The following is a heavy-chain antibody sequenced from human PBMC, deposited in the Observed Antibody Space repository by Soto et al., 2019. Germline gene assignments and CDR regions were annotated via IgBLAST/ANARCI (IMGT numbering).Heavy chain of an antibody. CDR2: ISYDGSNK. CDR3: AREACDGGSGDYCDD. D-gene: IGHD2-15*01. V-gene: IGHV3-30-3*01. Sequence: QVQLVESGGGVVKPGRSLRLSCAASGFTFSSYAMHWVRQAPGKGLEWVAVISYDGSNKYYADSVKGRFTISRDNSKNTLYLQMNSLRAEETAVYYCAREACDGGSGDYCDDWCQVTLVTVSS. J-gene: IGHJ4*02. CDR1: GFTFSSYA.